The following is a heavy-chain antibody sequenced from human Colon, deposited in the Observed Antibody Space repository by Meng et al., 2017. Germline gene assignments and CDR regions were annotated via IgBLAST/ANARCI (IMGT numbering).Heavy chain of an antibody. CDR1: GMSFTNAW. J-gene: IGHJ4*02. CDR2: IRSKTDGETT. V-gene: IGHV3-15*01. CDR3: TTDPGGWWPDS. D-gene: IGHD2-15*01. Sequence: GESLKISCEVFGMSFTNAWMTWVRQAPGKGLEWVGRIRSKTDGETTEYAAPVKGRFSISRDDSKKTLYLRMNSLTTEDTAVYYCTTDPGGWWPDSWGQGTLVTVSS.